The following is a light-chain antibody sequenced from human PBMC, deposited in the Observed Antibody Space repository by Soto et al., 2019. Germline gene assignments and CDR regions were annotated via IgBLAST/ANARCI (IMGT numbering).Light chain of an antibody. CDR2: GDN. J-gene: IGLJ1*01. CDR3: QSYDISLHNYV. CDR1: TSNIGAPYD. Sequence: QSVLTQPPSVSGAPGQRVSISCTGITSNIGAPYDVHWDQHLPGTAPKLLIYGDNNRPSAVHDRFSGSKSGTSASLAITRLQAEDEADYYCQSYDISLHNYVFGTGTKVTVL. V-gene: IGLV1-40*01.